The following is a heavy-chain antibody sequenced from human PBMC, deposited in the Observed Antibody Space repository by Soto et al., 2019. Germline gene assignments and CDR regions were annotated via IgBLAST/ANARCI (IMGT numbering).Heavy chain of an antibody. CDR1: GYSFTSYW. J-gene: IGHJ6*02. Sequence: PGESLKISCKGSGYSFTSYWIGWVRQMPGKGLEWMGIIYPGDSDTRYSPSFQGQVTISADKSISTAYLQWSSLKASDTAMYYCARLNGIAAAGTYYYYGMDVWGQGTTVTVSS. CDR2: IYPGDSDT. V-gene: IGHV5-51*01. D-gene: IGHD6-13*01. CDR3: ARLNGIAAAGTYYYYGMDV.